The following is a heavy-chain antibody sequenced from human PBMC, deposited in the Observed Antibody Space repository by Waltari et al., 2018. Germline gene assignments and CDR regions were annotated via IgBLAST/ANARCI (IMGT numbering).Heavy chain of an antibody. V-gene: IGHV1-24*01. Sequence: QVQLVQSGAEVKKPGASVKVSCKVSGYTLTELSMHWVRQAPGKGLEWMGGCDPEDGETIYAQKFQGRVTITEDTSTDTAYMELSSLRSEDTAVYYCATSMIVLALDYWGQGTLVTVSS. D-gene: IGHD3-22*01. CDR2: CDPEDGET. CDR3: ATSMIVLALDY. J-gene: IGHJ4*02. CDR1: GYTLTELS.